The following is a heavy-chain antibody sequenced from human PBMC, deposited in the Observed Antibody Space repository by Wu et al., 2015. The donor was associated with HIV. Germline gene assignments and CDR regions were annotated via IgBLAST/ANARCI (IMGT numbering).Heavy chain of an antibody. J-gene: IGHJ3*02. CDR2: IIPRFGTP. D-gene: IGHD3-22*01. V-gene: IGHV1-69*13. CDR3: ARVLEYYYDTNAFDI. Sequence: QVQLVQSGAEVKKPGSSVKVSCKASGGTFSSYAINWVRQAPGQGLEWMGRIIPRFGTPNYAQKFQGRVTITADESTSTAYMELSSLRSEDTAVYYCARVLEYYYDTNAFDIWGQGTMVTVSS. CDR1: GGTFSSYA.